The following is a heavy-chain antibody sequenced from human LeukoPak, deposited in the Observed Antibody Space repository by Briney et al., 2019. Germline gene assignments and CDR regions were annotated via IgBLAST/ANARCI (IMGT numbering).Heavy chain of an antibody. CDR2: IWYDGSNE. D-gene: IGHD4-11*01. J-gene: IGHJ4*02. Sequence: GGSLRFSCAASGFTFSIYGMHWVRQAPGKGLEWVAVIWYDGSNEYYADSVKGRFTISRDNSKNTLYLQMNSLRAEDTAVYYCAKDSGSYSNYETNWGQGTLVTVSS. CDR1: GFTFSIYG. CDR3: AKDSGSYSNYETN. V-gene: IGHV3-33*06.